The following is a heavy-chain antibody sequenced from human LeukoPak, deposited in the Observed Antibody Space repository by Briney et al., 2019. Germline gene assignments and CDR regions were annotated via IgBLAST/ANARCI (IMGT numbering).Heavy chain of an antibody. V-gene: IGHV3-7*01. J-gene: IGHJ6*02. CDR1: GFTFGSYW. Sequence: GGSLRLSCAASGFTFGSYWMSWVRQAPGKGLEWVANIKQDGSEKYYVDSVKGRFTISRDNAKNSLYLQMNSLRAEDTAVYYCAREGYSSSWYSGVYYYGMDVWGQGTTVTVSS. CDR3: AREGYSSSWYSGVYYYGMDV. D-gene: IGHD6-13*01. CDR2: IKQDGSEK.